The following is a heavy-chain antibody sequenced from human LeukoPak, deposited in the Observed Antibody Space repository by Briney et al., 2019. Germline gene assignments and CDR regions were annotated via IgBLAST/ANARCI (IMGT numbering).Heavy chain of an antibody. J-gene: IGHJ5*02. V-gene: IGHV1-69*13. CDR2: IIPIFGTA. Sequence: ASVNVSCKASGGTFSSYAISWVRQAPGQGLEWMGGIIPIFGTANYAQKFQGRVTITADESTSTAYMELSSLRSEDTAVYYCARQALAVAGMNWFDPWGQGTLVTVSS. D-gene: IGHD6-19*01. CDR3: ARQALAVAGMNWFDP. CDR1: GGTFSSYA.